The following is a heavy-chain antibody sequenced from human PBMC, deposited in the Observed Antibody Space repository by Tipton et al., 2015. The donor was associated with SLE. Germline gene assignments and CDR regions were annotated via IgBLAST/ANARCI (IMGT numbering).Heavy chain of an antibody. Sequence: TLSLTCTVSSASISSGSYYWSWIRQPAGKGLEWIGRIYTSGSTNYNPSLKSRVTISVDTSKNHFSLNLSSVTAADTAVYYCVTTTQRYCSGGRCYLVWDAFDIWGPGTMVTVSS. J-gene: IGHJ3*02. CDR3: VTTTQRYCSGGRCYLVWDAFDI. CDR1: SASISSGSYY. D-gene: IGHD2-15*01. CDR2: IYTSGST. V-gene: IGHV4-61*02.